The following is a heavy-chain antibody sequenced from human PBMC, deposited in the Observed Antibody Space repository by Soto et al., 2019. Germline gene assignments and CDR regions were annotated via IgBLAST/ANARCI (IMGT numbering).Heavy chain of an antibody. D-gene: IGHD3-3*01. CDR2: IYWNDDK. CDR3: AHVRRYNFWSGSYSSAWYFDL. J-gene: IGHJ2*01. CDR1: GFSLSTSGVG. Sequence: QITLKESGPTLVKPTQTLTLTCTFSGFSLSTSGVGVGWIRQPPGKTLEWLALIYWNDDKRYSPSLKDRLTITKATYKNQVVLTMTNMDPVDTATYYCAHVRRYNFWSGSYSSAWYFDLWGRGTLVTVSS. V-gene: IGHV2-5*01.